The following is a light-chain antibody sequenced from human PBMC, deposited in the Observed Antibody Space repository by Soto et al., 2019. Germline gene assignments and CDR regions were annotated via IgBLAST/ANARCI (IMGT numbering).Light chain of an antibody. CDR1: QTISSW. J-gene: IGKJ1*01. CDR3: QHYYSYSEA. V-gene: IGKV1-5*03. CDR2: KAS. Sequence: DIQMTQSPSTLSGSVGDRVTITCRASQTISSWLAWYQQKPGKAPKLLIYKASTLKSGGPSRFSGSGSGTEFTLTIRSLQPDDFATYYCQHYYSYSEAFGKGAKVDIK.